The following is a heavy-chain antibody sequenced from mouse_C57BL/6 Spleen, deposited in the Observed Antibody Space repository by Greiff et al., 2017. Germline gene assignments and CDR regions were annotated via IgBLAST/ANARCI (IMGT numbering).Heavy chain of an antibody. D-gene: IGHD1-1*01. V-gene: IGHV1-64*01. CDR3: ARWGIITTVLDY. Sequence: QVQLQQPGAELVKPGASVKLSCKASGYTFTSYWMHWVKQRPGQGLEWIGMIHPNSGSTNYNEKFKSKATLTVDKSSSTAYMQLSSLTSEDSAVYYCARWGIITTVLDYWGQGTTLTVSS. J-gene: IGHJ2*01. CDR1: GYTFTSYW. CDR2: IHPNSGST.